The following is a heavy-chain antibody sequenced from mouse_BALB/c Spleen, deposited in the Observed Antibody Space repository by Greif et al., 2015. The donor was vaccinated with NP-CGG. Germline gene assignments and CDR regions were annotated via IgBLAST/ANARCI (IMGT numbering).Heavy chain of an antibody. D-gene: IGHD1-1*01. Sequence: LVESGAELVKPGASVKLSCTASGFNIKDTYMHWVKQRPEQGLEWIGRIDPANGNTKYDPKFQGKATITADTSSNTAYLQLSSLTSEDTAVYYCARGLRSNFDYWGQGTTLTVSS. CDR2: IDPANGNT. J-gene: IGHJ2*01. CDR3: ARGLRSNFDY. CDR1: GFNIKDTY. V-gene: IGHV14-3*02.